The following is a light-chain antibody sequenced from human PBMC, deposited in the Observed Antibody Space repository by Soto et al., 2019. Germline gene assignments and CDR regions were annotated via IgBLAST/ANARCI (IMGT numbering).Light chain of an antibody. Sequence: EIVLTQSPATLSLSPGERATLSCRASQSVSNYLAWYQQKPGQAPRLLIYGASSRATGIPDRFSGSGSGTDFTLTISRLEPEDFAVYYCQQYGSSPTTFAQGTRLEIK. CDR3: QQYGSSPTT. CDR1: QSVSNY. CDR2: GAS. V-gene: IGKV3-20*01. J-gene: IGKJ5*01.